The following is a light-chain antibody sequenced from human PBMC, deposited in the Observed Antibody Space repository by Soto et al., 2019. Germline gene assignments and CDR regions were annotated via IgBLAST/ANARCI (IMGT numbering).Light chain of an antibody. Sequence: QSVLTQPASVSGSPGQSTTISCTGTSSDVGGYNYVSWYQQHPGKAPKLMIYDVSNRPSGVSNRFSGSKSGNTASLTISGLQAEDEADYYCSSYTSSSTPIYVFGTGTKVTVL. J-gene: IGLJ1*01. CDR3: SSYTSSSTPIYV. CDR1: SSDVGGYNY. V-gene: IGLV2-14*01. CDR2: DVS.